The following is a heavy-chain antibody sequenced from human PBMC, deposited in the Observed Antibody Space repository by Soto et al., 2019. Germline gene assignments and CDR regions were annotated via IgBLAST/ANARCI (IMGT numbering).Heavy chain of an antibody. Sequence: SVKVSCKASGGTFSSYAISWVRQAPGQGLEWMGGIIPIFGTANYAQKFQGRVTITADESTSTAYMELSSLRSEDTAVYYCARGYDSSGSPLDYYYGMDVWAQGTTVTVSS. J-gene: IGHJ6*02. CDR1: GGTFSSYA. D-gene: IGHD3-22*01. V-gene: IGHV1-69*13. CDR3: ARGYDSSGSPLDYYYGMDV. CDR2: IIPIFGTA.